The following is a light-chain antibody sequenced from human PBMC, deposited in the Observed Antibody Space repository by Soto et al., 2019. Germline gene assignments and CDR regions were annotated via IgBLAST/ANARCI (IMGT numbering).Light chain of an antibody. CDR2: GAS. J-gene: IGKJ1*01. CDR1: QRISSN. CDR3: QQYNNWPWT. Sequence: EIVMTQSPATLSVSPGERATLSCRASQRISSNLAWYQQKPGQAPRLLIYGASTRATGIPARFCGSGSGTDLTLTISSLQSEDFAVYHCQQYNNWPWTFGQGTKVEIK. V-gene: IGKV3-15*01.